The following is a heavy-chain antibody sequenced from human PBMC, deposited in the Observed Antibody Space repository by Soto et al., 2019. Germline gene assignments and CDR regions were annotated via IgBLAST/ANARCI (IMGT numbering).Heavy chain of an antibody. CDR3: AGGIAARPLGY. J-gene: IGHJ4*02. Sequence: QLQLQESGSGLVKPSQTLSLTCAVSGGSISSGGYSWSWIRQPPGKGLEWIGYIYHSGSTYYNPSLKGRXTXSXXRSKNQFSLKLSSVTAADTAVYYCAGGIAARPLGYWGQGTLVTVSS. CDR1: GGSISSGGYS. CDR2: IYHSGST. D-gene: IGHD6-6*01. V-gene: IGHV4-30-2*01.